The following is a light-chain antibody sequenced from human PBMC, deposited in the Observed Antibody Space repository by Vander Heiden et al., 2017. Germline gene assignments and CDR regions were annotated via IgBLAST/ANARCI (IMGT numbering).Light chain of an antibody. Sequence: EIVLTPSPATLSLSPGERATLSCRASQSVNYYVAWYQHKPGQAPRLLIYDASARATGVPRRFSGSGSGTDFTLTISSRDPEDFAVYYCQQRSDTLLTFGGGTKVEI. V-gene: IGKV3-11*01. CDR1: QSVNYY. J-gene: IGKJ4*01. CDR3: QQRSDTLLT. CDR2: DAS.